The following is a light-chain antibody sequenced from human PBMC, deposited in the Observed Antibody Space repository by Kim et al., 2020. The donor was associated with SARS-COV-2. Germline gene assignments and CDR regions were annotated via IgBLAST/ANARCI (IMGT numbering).Light chain of an antibody. CDR2: KAS. V-gene: IGKV1-5*03. Sequence: DIQMTQSPSTLSASVGDRVTITCRASQSISSWLAWYQQKPGKAPKLLIYKASSLESGVPSRFSGSGSGTEFTLTISSLQPDDFATYYCQQYNSYSYTFGQGTKLAI. J-gene: IGKJ2*01. CDR1: QSISSW. CDR3: QQYNSYSYT.